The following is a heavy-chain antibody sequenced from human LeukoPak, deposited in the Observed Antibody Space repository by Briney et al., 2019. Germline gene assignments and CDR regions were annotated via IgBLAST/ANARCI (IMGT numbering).Heavy chain of an antibody. CDR2: IYTDGST. CDR1: GFTFSSYG. CDR3: ARSGGSWYGLDY. J-gene: IGHJ4*02. Sequence: GGSLRLSCAASGFTFSSYGMNWVRQAPGKGLEWVSVIYTDGSTYYADSVKGRFTISRDISKNTLYLQMNSLRAEDTAVYYCARSGGSWYGLDYWGQGTLVTVSS. V-gene: IGHV3-66*02. D-gene: IGHD6-13*01.